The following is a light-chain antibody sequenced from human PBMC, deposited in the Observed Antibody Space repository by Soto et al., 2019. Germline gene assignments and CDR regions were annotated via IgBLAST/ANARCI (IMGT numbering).Light chain of an antibody. Sequence: VMTQSPATLSVSPGERATLSCRASQSVRSSLAWYQHKPGQPPRLLIYGASTRATGVPARFSGSGSGTEFTLTINSLQSEDFAVYYCQQYGNWPPWTFGQGTKVEVK. CDR3: QQYGNWPPWT. V-gene: IGKV3-15*01. J-gene: IGKJ1*01. CDR2: GAS. CDR1: QSVRSS.